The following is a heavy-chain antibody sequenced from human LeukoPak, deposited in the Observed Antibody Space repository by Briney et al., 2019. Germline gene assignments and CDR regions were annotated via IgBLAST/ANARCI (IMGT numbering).Heavy chain of an antibody. J-gene: IGHJ4*02. Sequence: GGSLRLSCAASGFTFSSYAMSWVRQAPGKGLEWVSAISGSGGSTYYADSVKGRFTITRDNSKNTLYLQMNSLRAEDTAVYYCAKDMITFGGVIVSFDYWGQGTLVTVSS. CDR1: GFTFSSYA. D-gene: IGHD3-16*02. CDR3: AKDMITFGGVIVSFDY. V-gene: IGHV3-23*01. CDR2: ISGSGGST.